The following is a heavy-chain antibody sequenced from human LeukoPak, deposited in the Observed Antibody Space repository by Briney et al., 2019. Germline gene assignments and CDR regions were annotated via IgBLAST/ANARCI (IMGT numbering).Heavy chain of an antibody. CDR1: GFTFSSYG. CDR3: AKGKDDSSGYQFFDY. CDR2: ISYDGSNK. V-gene: IGHV3-30*18. Sequence: GGSLRLSCAASGFTFSSYGMHWVRQAPGKGLEGVAVISYDGSNKYYADSVKGQFTISRNNSKNTLYLQMDSLRAEDTAVYYCAKGKDDSSGYQFFDYWGQGTLVTVSS. J-gene: IGHJ4*02. D-gene: IGHD3-22*01.